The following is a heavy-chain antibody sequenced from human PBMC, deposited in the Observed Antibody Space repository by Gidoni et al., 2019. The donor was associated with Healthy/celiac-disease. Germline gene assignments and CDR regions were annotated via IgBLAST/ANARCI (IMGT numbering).Heavy chain of an antibody. D-gene: IGHD3-10*01. CDR2: ISGSGGST. CDR3: AKTPGPMVRGAMGYFDY. J-gene: IGHJ4*02. V-gene: IGHV3-23*01. CDR1: GFTFSSYP. Sequence: EMQLLESGGGLVQPGGSLRLSCTASGFTFSSYPRSWVRQAPGKGLEWVSAISGSGGSTYYADSVKGRFTISRDNSKNTLYLQMNSLRAEDTAVYYCAKTPGPMVRGAMGYFDYWGQGTLVTVSS.